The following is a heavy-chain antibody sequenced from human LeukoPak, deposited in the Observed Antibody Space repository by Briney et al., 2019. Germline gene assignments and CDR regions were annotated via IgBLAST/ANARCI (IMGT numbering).Heavy chain of an antibody. J-gene: IGHJ4*02. CDR2: INSDGSST. D-gene: IGHD6-19*01. Sequence: GSLRLSCAASGFTFSSYWMHWVRQAPGKGVVWVSRINSDGSSTSYADSVKGRFTISRDNAKNTLHLQMNSLRAEDTAVYYCARAMTAVAGSYYFDYWGQGTLVTVSS. CDR1: GFTFSSYW. V-gene: IGHV3-74*01. CDR3: ARAMTAVAGSYYFDY.